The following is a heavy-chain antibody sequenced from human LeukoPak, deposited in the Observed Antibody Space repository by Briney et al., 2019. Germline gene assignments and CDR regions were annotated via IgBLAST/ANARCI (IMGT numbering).Heavy chain of an antibody. D-gene: IGHD5-18*01. CDR3: ATRSGYSYGFAY. CDR1: GGSFSGYY. V-gene: IGHV4-34*01. Sequence: SETLSLTCAVYGGSFSGYYWSWIRQPPGKGLEWIGEINHSGSTNYNPSLKSRVTISVDTSKNQFSLKLSSVTAADTAVYYCATRSGYSYGFAYWGRGTLVTVSS. CDR2: INHSGST. J-gene: IGHJ4*02.